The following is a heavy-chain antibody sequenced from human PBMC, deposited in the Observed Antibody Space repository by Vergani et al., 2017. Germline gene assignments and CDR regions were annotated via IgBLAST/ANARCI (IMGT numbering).Heavy chain of an antibody. CDR1: GGTFSSYA. CDR3: AIQLRRRLRIAARPRXFDP. J-gene: IGHJ5*02. V-gene: IGHV1-69*01. CDR2: IIPIFGTA. D-gene: IGHD6-6*01. Sequence: QVQLVQSGAEVKKPGSSVKVSCKASGGTFSSYAISWVRQAPGQGLEWMGGIIPIFGTANYAQKFQGRVTITADESTSTAYMELSSLRSEDTAVYYWAIQLRRRLRIAARPRXFDPWGQGTLVTVSS.